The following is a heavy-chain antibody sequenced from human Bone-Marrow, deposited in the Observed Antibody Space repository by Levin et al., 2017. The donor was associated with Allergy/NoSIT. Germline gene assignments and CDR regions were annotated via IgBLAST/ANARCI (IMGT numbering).Heavy chain of an antibody. CDR3: ARVLKAYDILTGYYMLGPTNWFDP. V-gene: IGHV1-69*06. CDR1: GGTFSSYA. Sequence: SVKVSCKASGGTFSSYAISWVRQAPGQGLEWMGGIIPIFGTANYAQKFQGRVTITADKSTSTAYMELSSLRSEDTAVYYCARVLKAYDILTGYYMLGPTNWFDPWGQGTLVTVSS. J-gene: IGHJ5*02. D-gene: IGHD3-9*01. CDR2: IIPIFGTA.